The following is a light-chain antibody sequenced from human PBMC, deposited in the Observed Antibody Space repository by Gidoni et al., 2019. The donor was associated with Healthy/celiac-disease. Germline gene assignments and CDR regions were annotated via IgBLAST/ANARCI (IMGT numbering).Light chain of an antibody. J-gene: IGKJ1*01. Sequence: IVLTQSPGTLSLSPGERATLSCRASQSVSSSYLAWYQHKPGQAPRLLIYGASSLATGTPDRXXXSGXXTDFTLTIXXLDPXDFAVXXCQQXGSSXWTFXXGTKVEIK. CDR2: GAS. CDR1: QSVSSSY. CDR3: QQXGSSXWT. V-gene: IGKV3-20*01.